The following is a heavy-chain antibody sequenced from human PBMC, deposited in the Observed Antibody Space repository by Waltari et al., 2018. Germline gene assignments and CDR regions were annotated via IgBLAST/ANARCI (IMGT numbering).Heavy chain of an antibody. CDR1: GFTFSSYA. CDR2: IRGSGGST. CDR3: AKDLRGSSSWFPPAY. V-gene: IGHV3-23*01. J-gene: IGHJ4*02. D-gene: IGHD6-13*01. Sequence: EVQLLESGGGLVQPGGSLRLSCAASGFTFSSYAMSWVRQAPGKGLEWVSAIRGSGGSTYYADSVKGRFTSSRDNSKNTLYLQMNSLRAEDTAVYYCAKDLRGSSSWFPPAYWGQGTLVTVSS.